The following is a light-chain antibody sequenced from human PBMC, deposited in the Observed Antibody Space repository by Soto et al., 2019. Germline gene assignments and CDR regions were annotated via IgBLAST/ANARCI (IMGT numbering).Light chain of an antibody. CDR2: GAS. CDR1: QSVSSSY. Sequence: EIVLTQSPGPLSLSPGERATLSCRASQSVSSSYLAWYQQKPGQAPSLLIYGASSRATGIPDMFSGSGSGTDSPLTISRLEPEDFAVYYWQQSGSSQITFGQGTRLEIK. J-gene: IGKJ5*01. CDR3: QQSGSSQIT. V-gene: IGKV3-20*01.